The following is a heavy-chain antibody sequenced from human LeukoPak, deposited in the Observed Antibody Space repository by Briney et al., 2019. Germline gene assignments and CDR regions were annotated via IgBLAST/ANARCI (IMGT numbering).Heavy chain of an antibody. CDR3: ARETARYNWNVFDY. V-gene: IGHV1-18*01. J-gene: IGHJ4*02. CDR2: ISAYNGNT. CDR1: GYTFTSYG. Sequence: ASVKVSCKASGYTFTSYGISWVRQAPGQGLEGMGWISAYNGNTNYAQKLQGRVTMTIDTSTSTAYMELRSLRSDDTAVYYCARETARYNWNVFDYWGQGTLVTVSS. D-gene: IGHD1-1*01.